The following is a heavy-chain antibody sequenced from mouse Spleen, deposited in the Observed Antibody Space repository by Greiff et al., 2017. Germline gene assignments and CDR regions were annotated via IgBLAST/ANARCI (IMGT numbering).Heavy chain of an antibody. CDR3: ARHEGGYDFYAMDY. CDR2: ISSGGSYT. V-gene: IGHV5-6*01. J-gene: IGHJ4*01. CDR1: GFTFSSYG. Sequence: EVQRVESGGDLVKPGGSLKLSCAASGFTFSSYGMSWVRQTPDKRLEWVATISSGGSYTYYPDSVKGRFTISRDNAKNTLYLQMSSLKSEDTAMYYCARHEGGYDFYAMDYWGQGTSVTVSS. D-gene: IGHD2-2*01.